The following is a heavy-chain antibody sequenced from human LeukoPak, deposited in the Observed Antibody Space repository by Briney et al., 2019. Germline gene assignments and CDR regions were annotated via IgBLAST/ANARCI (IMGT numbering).Heavy chain of an antibody. CDR1: GYTFTSYG. J-gene: IGHJ3*02. D-gene: IGHD2-15*01. CDR2: ISAYNGNT. Sequence: ASVKVSCKVSGYTFTSYGISWVRQAPGQGLEWMGWISAYNGNTNYAQKLQGRVTMTTDTSTSTAYMELRSLRSDDTAVYYCASYCSGGSCYPYDAFDIWGQGTMVTVSS. V-gene: IGHV1-18*04. CDR3: ASYCSGGSCYPYDAFDI.